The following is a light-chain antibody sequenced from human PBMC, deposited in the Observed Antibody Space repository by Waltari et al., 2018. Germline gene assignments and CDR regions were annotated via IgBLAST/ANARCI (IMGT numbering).Light chain of an antibody. CDR1: QSVRTN. J-gene: IGKJ2*01. Sequence: VLLTQSPASLSVSPGDTVILSCRASQSVRTNLVWYQQKAGQAPRTLIYGASTRASGVPSRFSGSGSETDFTLIISSLQSEDAAVYFCQQYIRTPNTFGQGTKLEI. CDR3: QQYIRTPNT. V-gene: IGKV3-15*01. CDR2: GAS.